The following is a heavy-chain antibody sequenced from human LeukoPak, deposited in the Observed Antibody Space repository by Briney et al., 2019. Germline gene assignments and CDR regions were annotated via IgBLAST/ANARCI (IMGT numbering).Heavy chain of an antibody. CDR2: ISSSGSST. V-gene: IGHV3-11*01. D-gene: IGHD6-19*01. CDR3: ARDLRTVAGTPDY. J-gene: IGHJ4*02. CDR1: GFTFSDHY. Sequence: GGSLRLSCAASGFTFSDHYMSWIRQAPGKGLEWVSFISSSGSSTYHADSVKGRFTITRDNAKNSLYLQMNSLRAEDTAVYYCARDLRTVAGTPDYWGQGTLVSVSS.